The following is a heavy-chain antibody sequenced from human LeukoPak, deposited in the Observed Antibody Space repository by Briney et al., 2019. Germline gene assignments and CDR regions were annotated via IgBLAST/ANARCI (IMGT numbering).Heavy chain of an antibody. J-gene: IGHJ4*02. D-gene: IGHD6-19*01. CDR1: GGSISSYY. CDR2: IYYSWST. V-gene: IGHV4-59*01. CDR3: ASLLAVAGRGYFDY. Sequence: SETLSLTCTVSGGSISSYYWSWIRQPPGKGLEWIGYIYYSWSTNYNPSLKNRVTISVDTSKNQFSLKLSSVTAADTAVYYCASLLAVAGRGYFDYWGQGTLVTVSS.